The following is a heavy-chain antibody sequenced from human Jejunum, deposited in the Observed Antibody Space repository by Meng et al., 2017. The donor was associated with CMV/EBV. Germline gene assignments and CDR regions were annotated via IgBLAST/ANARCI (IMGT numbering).Heavy chain of an antibody. V-gene: IGHV2-5*02. CDR2: IYWDDDK. CDR1: GFSLSTDGVG. Sequence: QITLKESGPTLVKPXXXXTLXXPXXGFSLSTDGVGVGWIRQPPGKALEWLALIYWDDDKHYTPSLTSRLSITKDTSKNLVVLIMTNMDPVDTGTYYCAYRRGGGSGWNWFGPWGQGTLVTVSS. J-gene: IGHJ5*02. D-gene: IGHD6-19*01. CDR3: AYRRGGGSGWNWFGP.